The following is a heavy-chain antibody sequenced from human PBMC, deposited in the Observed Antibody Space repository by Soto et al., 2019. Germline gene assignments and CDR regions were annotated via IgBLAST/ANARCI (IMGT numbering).Heavy chain of an antibody. CDR1: GCTFSSYA. Sequence: AVKVSCKASGCTFSSYAISWVRQAPGQGLEWMGGINPIFGTPHYAQKYQGRVTTTADTFTNTAYMELTRLTSDDTAVYFCAREGRHFDYWGQGTLVTVSS. CDR3: AREGRHFDY. J-gene: IGHJ4*02. CDR2: INPIFGTP. V-gene: IGHV1-69*06.